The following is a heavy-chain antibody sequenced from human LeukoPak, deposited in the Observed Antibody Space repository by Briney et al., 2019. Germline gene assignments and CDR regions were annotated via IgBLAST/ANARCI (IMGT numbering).Heavy chain of an antibody. D-gene: IGHD1-26*01. V-gene: IGHV3-15*01. Sequence: PGGSLRLSCAASGFTFDDYGMSWDRQAPGKGLEWVGRIKSKTDGGTTDYAAPVKGRFTISRDDSKNTLYLQMNSLKTEDTAVYYCTTRGGSFSIFDYWGQGTLVTVSS. CDR2: IKSKTDGGTT. J-gene: IGHJ4*02. CDR1: GFTFDDYG. CDR3: TTRGGSFSIFDY.